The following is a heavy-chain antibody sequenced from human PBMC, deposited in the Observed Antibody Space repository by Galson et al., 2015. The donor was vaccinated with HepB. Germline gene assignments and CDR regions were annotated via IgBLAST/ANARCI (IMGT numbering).Heavy chain of an antibody. Sequence: SLRLSCAASGFTFSSYNMNWVRQAPGKGLEWVASISRTSSYTYYADSLKGRFTVSRDNAKNSLYLQMNSLRAEDTAVYYCVRDPPLGTPFDHWGQGTLVTVSS. CDR1: GFTFSSYN. CDR2: ISRTSSYT. J-gene: IGHJ4*02. CDR3: VRDPPLGTPFDH. D-gene: IGHD7-27*01. V-gene: IGHV3-21*01.